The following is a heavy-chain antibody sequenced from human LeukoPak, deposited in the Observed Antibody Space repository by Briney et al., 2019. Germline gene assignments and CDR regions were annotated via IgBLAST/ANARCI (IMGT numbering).Heavy chain of an antibody. V-gene: IGHV1-69*05. CDR2: IIPIFGTA. CDR3: ATVGELLGRYYFDY. J-gene: IGHJ4*02. Sequence: ASVKVSCKASGGTFSSYAISWVRQAPGQGLEWMGGIIPIFGTANYAQKFQGRVTITTDESTSTAYMELSSLRSEDTAVYYCATVGELLGRYYFDYWGQGTLVTVSS. CDR1: GGTFSSYA. D-gene: IGHD1-26*01.